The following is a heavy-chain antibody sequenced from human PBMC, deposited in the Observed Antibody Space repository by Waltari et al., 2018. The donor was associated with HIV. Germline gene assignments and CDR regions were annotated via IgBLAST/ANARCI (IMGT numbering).Heavy chain of an antibody. J-gene: IGHJ4*02. CDR2: LDPKNGNT. CDR1: GHPFSASY. Sequence: QSGPEVKRPGASVSVFCEPSGHPFSASYLSWGGGAPGQGLEWMGWLDPKNGNTAYAAEFQGRVTMSRDSLKSTAYLQLNNLREDDTAIYFCARDRYDLAANYFWFSAWSDFWGQGTPVTVSS. CDR3: ARDRYDLAANYFWFSAWSDF. V-gene: IGHV1-2*02. D-gene: IGHD3-3*01.